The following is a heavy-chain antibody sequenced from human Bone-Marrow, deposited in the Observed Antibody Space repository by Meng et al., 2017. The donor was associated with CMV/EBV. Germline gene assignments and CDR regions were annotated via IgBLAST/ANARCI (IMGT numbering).Heavy chain of an antibody. CDR3: AKGSSGSPGTDY. CDR2: IRYDGSNK. V-gene: IGHV3-30*02. CDR1: GFTFSSYG. D-gene: IGHD1-26*01. J-gene: IGHJ4*02. Sequence: GESLKISCAASGFTFSSYGMHWVRQAPGKGLEWVAFIRYDGSNKYYADSGKGRFTISRDNSKNTLYLQMNSLRAEDTAVYYCAKGSSGSPGTDYWGQGTLVTVSS.